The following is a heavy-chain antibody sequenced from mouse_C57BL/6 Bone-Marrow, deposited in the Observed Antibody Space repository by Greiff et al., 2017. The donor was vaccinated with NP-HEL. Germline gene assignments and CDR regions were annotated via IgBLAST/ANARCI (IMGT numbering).Heavy chain of an antibody. Sequence: EVKLMESGAELVRPGASVKLSCTASGFNIKDDYMHWVKQRPEQGLEWIGWIDPENGDTEYASKFQGKATITADTSSNTAYLQLSSLTSEDTAVYYCTTGVITTVVPFDYWGQGTTLTVSS. CDR2: IDPENGDT. CDR3: TTGVITTVVPFDY. D-gene: IGHD1-1*01. V-gene: IGHV14-4*01. CDR1: GFNIKDDY. J-gene: IGHJ2*01.